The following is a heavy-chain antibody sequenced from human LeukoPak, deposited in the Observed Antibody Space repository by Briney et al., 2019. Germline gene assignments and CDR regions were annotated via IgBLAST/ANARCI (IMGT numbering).Heavy chain of an antibody. Sequence: SETLSLTCTVSGGSISSYYWSWIRQPPGKGLEWIGYIYYSGSTNYNPSLRSRVTMSVDKSKNQFSLNLSSVTAADTAVYYCARGIADPYSFDSWGQGTLVTVSS. CDR1: GGSISSYY. CDR2: IYYSGST. J-gene: IGHJ4*02. D-gene: IGHD6-13*01. CDR3: ARGIADPYSFDS. V-gene: IGHV4-59*12.